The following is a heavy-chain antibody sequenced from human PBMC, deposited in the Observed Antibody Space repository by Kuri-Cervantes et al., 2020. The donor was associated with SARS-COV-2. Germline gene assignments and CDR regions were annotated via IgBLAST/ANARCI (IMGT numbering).Heavy chain of an antibody. CDR3: AKDSQQLVQSDNWFDP. J-gene: IGHJ5*02. CDR2: IKQDGSEQ. D-gene: IGHD6-13*01. V-gene: IGHV3-7*05. CDR1: GFTLSSYW. Sequence: GESLKISCAASGFTLSSYWMSWVRQAPGKGLEWVANIKQDGSEQYYVDSVKGRFTISRDNAKNSLYLQMNSLRAEDTALYYCAKDSQQLVQSDNWFDPWGQGTLVTVSS.